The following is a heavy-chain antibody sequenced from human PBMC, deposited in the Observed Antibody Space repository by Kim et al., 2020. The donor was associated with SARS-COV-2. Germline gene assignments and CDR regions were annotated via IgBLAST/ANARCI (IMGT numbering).Heavy chain of an antibody. J-gene: IGHJ4*02. D-gene: IGHD6-6*01. V-gene: IGHV4-59*01. CDR2: IYYSGST. CDR3: ARFSSTAFHY. CDR1: GGSISSYY. Sequence: SETLSLTCTVSGGSISSYYWSWIRQPPGKGLEWIGYIYYSGSTNYNPSLKSRVTISVDTSKNQFSLKLSSVTAADTAVYYCARFSSTAFHYWGQGTLVTVSS.